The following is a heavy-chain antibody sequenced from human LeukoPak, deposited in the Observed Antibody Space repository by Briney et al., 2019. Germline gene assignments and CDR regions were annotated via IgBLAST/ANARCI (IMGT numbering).Heavy chain of an antibody. Sequence: GGSLRLSCAASGFTFSSYAMSWVRQAPGKGLEWVSAISGSGGSTYYADSVKGRFTISRDNSKNTLYLQTNSLRAEDTAVYYCARRNERTWTYYYGMDVWGQGTTVTVSS. CDR2: ISGSGGST. CDR3: ARRNERTWTYYYGMDV. J-gene: IGHJ6*02. CDR1: GFTFSSYA. D-gene: IGHD1-1*01. V-gene: IGHV3-23*01.